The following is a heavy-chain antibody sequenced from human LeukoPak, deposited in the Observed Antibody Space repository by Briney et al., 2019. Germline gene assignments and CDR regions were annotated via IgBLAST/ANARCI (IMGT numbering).Heavy chain of an antibody. V-gene: IGHV4-34*01. CDR2: INHSRGT. CDR3: AREDYYFDS. Sequence: SETLSLTCPVYGGSITAYYWSWIRQPPGKGLEWIGEINHSRGTKYNPSLESRVTILLDASKNEFSLNLNSVTAADTAVYYCAREDYYFDSWGQGTLVTVSS. J-gene: IGHJ4*02. CDR1: GGSITAYY.